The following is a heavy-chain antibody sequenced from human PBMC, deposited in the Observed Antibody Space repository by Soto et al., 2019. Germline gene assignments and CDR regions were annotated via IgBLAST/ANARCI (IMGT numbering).Heavy chain of an antibody. CDR3: ASFEAAAGKPFDY. J-gene: IGHJ4*02. D-gene: IGHD6-13*01. CDR1: GYTFTSYG. CDR2: INAGNGNT. Sequence: ASVKVSCKASGYTFTSYGISWVRQAPGQGLEWMGWINAGNGNTKYSQKFQGRVTITRDTSASTAYMELSSLRSEDTAVYYCASFEAAAGKPFDYWGQGTLVTVSS. V-gene: IGHV1-3*01.